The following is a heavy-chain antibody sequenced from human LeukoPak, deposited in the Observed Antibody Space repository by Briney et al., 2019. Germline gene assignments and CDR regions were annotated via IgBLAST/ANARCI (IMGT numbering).Heavy chain of an antibody. J-gene: IGHJ4*02. D-gene: IGHD3-9*01. CDR2: VNTAGSST. V-gene: IGHV3-74*01. Sequence: GRSLRLSCAASGFTFSSYWMHWVRQAPGKGLVWVSRVNTAGSSTSYADSVKGRFTISRDNAKNTLYLQMNSLRAEDTAVYYCARLDILTGNYYYFNFWGQGTLVTVSS. CDR1: GFTFSSYW. CDR3: ARLDILTGNYYYFNF.